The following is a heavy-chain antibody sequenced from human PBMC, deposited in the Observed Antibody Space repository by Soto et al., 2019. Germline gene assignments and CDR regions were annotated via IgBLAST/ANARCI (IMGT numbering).Heavy chain of an antibody. D-gene: IGHD2-15*01. CDR3: ARVVGYCSGGSCYYWFDP. CDR2: INAGNWNT. J-gene: IGHJ5*02. V-gene: IGHV1-3*01. Sequence: ASVKVSCKASGYTFSNFAMHWVRQAPGQRLEWMGWINAGNWNTKYSQKFQGRVTITRDTSASTAYMELSSLRSEDTAVYYCARVVGYCSGGSCYYWFDPWGQGTLVTVSS. CDR1: GYTFSNFA.